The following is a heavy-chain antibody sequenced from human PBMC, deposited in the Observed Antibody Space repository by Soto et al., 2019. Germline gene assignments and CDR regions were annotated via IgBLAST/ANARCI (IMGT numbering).Heavy chain of an antibody. CDR2: ISSSSSTI. Sequence: EVQLVESGGGLVQPGGSLRLSCAASGFTFSSYSMNWVRQAPGKGLEWVSYISSSSSTIYYADSVKGRFTISRDNTKNSLYLQMNSLRAEDTAVDYCARELRDYDILTGYYSYWFDPWGQGTLVTVSS. CDR3: ARELRDYDILTGYYSYWFDP. J-gene: IGHJ5*02. CDR1: GFTFSSYS. V-gene: IGHV3-48*01. D-gene: IGHD3-9*01.